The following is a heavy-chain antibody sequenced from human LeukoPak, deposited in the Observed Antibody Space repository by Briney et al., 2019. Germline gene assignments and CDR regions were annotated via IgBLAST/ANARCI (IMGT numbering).Heavy chain of an antibody. CDR3: TRGVGSGYSDD. CDR2: ISYSGNT. Sequence: PSETLSLTCAVYGGSFSGYYWSWIRQPPGKGLEWIGYISYSGNTNYNPSLKSRVTISVDTSKNQFSLKLSSVTAADTAVYYCTRGVGSGYSDDWGQGTLVTVSS. D-gene: IGHD3-22*01. J-gene: IGHJ4*02. CDR1: GGSFSGYY. V-gene: IGHV4-59*01.